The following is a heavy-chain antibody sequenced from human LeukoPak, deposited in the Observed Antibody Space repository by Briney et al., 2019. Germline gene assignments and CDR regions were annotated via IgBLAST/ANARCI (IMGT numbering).Heavy chain of an antibody. Sequence: PGGSLRLSCAASRFTFSSYAMSWVRQAPGRGLEWVSTISGGGGSTYYSDSVKGRFTISRDNSKNTLYLQMNSLRAEDTAVYYCAKDTFMVRGHDYWGQGTLVTVSS. CDR1: RFTFSSYA. CDR3: AKDTFMVRGHDY. D-gene: IGHD3-10*01. J-gene: IGHJ4*02. CDR2: ISGGGGST. V-gene: IGHV3-23*01.